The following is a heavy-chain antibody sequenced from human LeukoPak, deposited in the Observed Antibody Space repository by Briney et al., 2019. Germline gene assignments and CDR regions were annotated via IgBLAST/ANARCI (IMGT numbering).Heavy chain of an antibody. Sequence: SQTLSLTCTVSGGSISSGSYYWSWIRQPAGKGLEWIGRIYTSGSTNYNPSLKSRVTISVDTSKNQFSLKLSSVTAADTAVYYYARDRTLPHYDILTGYPNWFDPWGQGTLVTVSS. CDR1: GGSISSGSYY. J-gene: IGHJ5*02. V-gene: IGHV4-61*02. D-gene: IGHD3-9*01. CDR3: ARDRTLPHYDILTGYPNWFDP. CDR2: IYTSGST.